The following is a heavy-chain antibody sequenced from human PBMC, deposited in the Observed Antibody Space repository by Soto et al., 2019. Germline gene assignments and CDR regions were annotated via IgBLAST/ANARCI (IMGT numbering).Heavy chain of an antibody. J-gene: IGHJ5*01. CDR1: GASVTRAGSY. V-gene: IGHV4-31*11. Sequence: QVQLQESGPGLVKPSQTLSLTCDVSGASVTRAGSYWGWIRQRPGQGLEWIGYIYFDGTTYYNPSRKSRVIISSATSRNQCSLSLRFLTAADKAVYYCATRTPAATFDSWGQGTLVTVSS. D-gene: IGHD6-25*01. CDR3: ATRTPAATFDS. CDR2: IYFDGTT.